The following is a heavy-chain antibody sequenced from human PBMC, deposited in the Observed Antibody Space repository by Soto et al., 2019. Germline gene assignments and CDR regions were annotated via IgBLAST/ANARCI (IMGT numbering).Heavy chain of an antibody. Sequence: XESLRLSCAACGFTVSNYEMNWVRQAPGKGLEWVSYISARGTTIYYADSVKGRFTISRDNTKNSLYLQMNSLRAEDTAVYYCARLYNWNDYCGQGTLVTVSS. D-gene: IGHD1-20*01. V-gene: IGHV3-48*03. CDR2: ISARGTTI. J-gene: IGHJ4*02. CDR1: GFTVSNYE. CDR3: ARLYNWNDY.